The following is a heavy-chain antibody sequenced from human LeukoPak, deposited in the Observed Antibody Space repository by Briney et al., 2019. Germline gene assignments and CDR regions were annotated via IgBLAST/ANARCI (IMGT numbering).Heavy chain of an antibody. CDR1: GFTFSIYT. CDR2: ISASGGSR. V-gene: IGHV3-23*01. CDR3: AKDEAAGTPNFFDS. D-gene: IGHD6-13*01. Sequence: GGSLRLSCAASGFTFSIYTMSWVRQAPGKGLEWVSGISASGGSRYYADSVKGRFTISRDNSKNTLSLQMNSLRADDTAIYYCAKDEAAGTPNFFDSWGQGTLVTVSS. J-gene: IGHJ4*02.